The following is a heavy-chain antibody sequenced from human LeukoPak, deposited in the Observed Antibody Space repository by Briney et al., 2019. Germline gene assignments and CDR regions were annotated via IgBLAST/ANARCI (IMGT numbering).Heavy chain of an antibody. Sequence: GGSLRLSCAASGFSFDEYAMHWVRQVPGKGLEWVSGISYSSETIGYVDSVKGRFAISRDNAKNSLYLQMNSLRAEDTAVYYCATSRGSWPDYFDYWGQGTLVTVSS. CDR1: GFSFDEYA. CDR3: ATSRGSWPDYFDY. D-gene: IGHD6-13*01. V-gene: IGHV3-9*01. CDR2: ISYSSETI. J-gene: IGHJ4*02.